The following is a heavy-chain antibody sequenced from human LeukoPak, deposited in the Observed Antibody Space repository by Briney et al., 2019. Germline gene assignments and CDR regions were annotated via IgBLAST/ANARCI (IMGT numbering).Heavy chain of an antibody. J-gene: IGHJ6*03. V-gene: IGHV1-46*01. CDR2: INPSGGST. CDR3: ARDKGFGELPYYMDV. Sequence: ASVKVSCKASGYTFTSYYMHWVRQAPGQGLEWMGIINPSGGSTSYAQKFQGRVTMTRDTSTSTVYMELSSLRSEDTAVYYCARDKGFGELPYYMDVWGKGTTVTVSS. CDR1: GYTFTSYY. D-gene: IGHD3-10*01.